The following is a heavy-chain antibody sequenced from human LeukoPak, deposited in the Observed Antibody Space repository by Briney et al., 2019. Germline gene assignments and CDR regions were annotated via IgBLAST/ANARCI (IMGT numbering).Heavy chain of an antibody. Sequence: GGSLRLSCAGSGFNFSNYAMTWVRQAPGKGLEWVTVISGSGGRAYYADSVKASFTISRDKSKDTVFLQMNSLRGDDTAVYYCAKGDYGDSSYYYYGMDVWGQGTMVTVSS. D-gene: IGHD2-21*02. J-gene: IGHJ6*02. CDR3: AKGDYGDSSYYYYGMDV. CDR2: ISGSGGRA. V-gene: IGHV3-23*01. CDR1: GFNFSNYA.